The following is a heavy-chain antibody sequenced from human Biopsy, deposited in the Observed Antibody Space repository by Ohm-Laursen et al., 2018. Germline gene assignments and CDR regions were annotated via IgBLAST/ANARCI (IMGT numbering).Heavy chain of an antibody. CDR3: ARDIMNRIAGLVARSDVFDV. CDR1: GYAVNDYF. CDR2: ISPNSGGT. D-gene: IGHD3-16*01. V-gene: IGHV1-2*02. Sequence: ASVKASCKGSGYAVNDYFLHWLRQAPGQGPEWMGWISPNSGGTNYAQKFQGRVTVTTDTSTSTVYLELRRLISDDTAVYYCARDIMNRIAGLVARSDVFDVWGQGTLVTVSS. J-gene: IGHJ3*01.